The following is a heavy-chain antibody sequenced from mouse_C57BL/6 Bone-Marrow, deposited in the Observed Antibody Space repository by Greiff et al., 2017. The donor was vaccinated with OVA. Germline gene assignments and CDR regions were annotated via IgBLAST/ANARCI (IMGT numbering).Heavy chain of an antibody. Sequence: VKLMESGAELARPGASVKLSCKASGYTFTSYGISWVKQRTGQGLEWIGEIYPRSGNTYYNEKFKGKATLTADKSSSTAYMELRSLTSEDSAVYFCARSQGNDGYYGGQGTLVTVSA. CDR2: IYPRSGNT. J-gene: IGHJ3*01. V-gene: IGHV1-81*01. CDR3: ARSQGNDGYY. D-gene: IGHD2-3*01. CDR1: GYTFTSYG.